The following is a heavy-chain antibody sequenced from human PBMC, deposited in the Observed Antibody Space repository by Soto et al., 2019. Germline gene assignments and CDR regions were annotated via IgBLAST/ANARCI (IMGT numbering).Heavy chain of an antibody. D-gene: IGHD7-27*01. Sequence: QVQLVQSGAEMKNPGASVKVSCKASGYTVTSYDINWVRQAAEQGPERMGSVTPRNRDTAFAQKYQGRVTVTSNPSMSTVYMELSNLRSDDTAVYYCARGGSYWGRGHCFDSWGQGTLVTVSS. V-gene: IGHV1-8*02. J-gene: IGHJ4*02. CDR3: ARGGSYWGRGHCFDS. CDR1: GYTVTSYD. CDR2: VTPRNRDT.